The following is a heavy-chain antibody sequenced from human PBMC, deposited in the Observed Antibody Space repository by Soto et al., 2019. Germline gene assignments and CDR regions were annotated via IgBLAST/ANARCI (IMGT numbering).Heavy chain of an antibody. CDR1: GGSISSGGYS. CDR3: ARESARVDTAMVIDY. J-gene: IGHJ4*02. CDR2: IYHSGST. Sequence: SETLSLTCAVSGGSISSGGYSWSWIRQPPGKGLEWIGYIYHSGSTYYNPSLKSRVTISVDRSKNQFSLKLSSVTAADTAVYYCARESARVDTAMVIDYWGQGTLVTVSS. D-gene: IGHD5-18*01. V-gene: IGHV4-30-2*01.